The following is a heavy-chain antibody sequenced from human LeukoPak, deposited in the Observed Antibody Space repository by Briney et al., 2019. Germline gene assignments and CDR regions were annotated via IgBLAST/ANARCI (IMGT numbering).Heavy chain of an antibody. J-gene: IGHJ4*02. CDR2: IYHSGST. V-gene: IGHV4-38-2*01. D-gene: IGHD2-2*01. CDR1: GYSISSGYY. Sequence: KPSETLSLTCAVSGYSISSGYYWGWIRQPPGKGLEWIGSIYHSGSTYYNPSLKSRVTISVDTSKNQFSLELSSVTAADTAVYYCARFVSGVVVVPAAAGYYYFDYWGQGTLVTVSS. CDR3: ARFVSGVVVVPAAAGYYYFDY.